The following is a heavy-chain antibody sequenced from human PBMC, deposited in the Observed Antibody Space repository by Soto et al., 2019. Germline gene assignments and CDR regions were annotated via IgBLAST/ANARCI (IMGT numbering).Heavy chain of an antibody. Sequence: SGPTLVNPTQTLTLTCTFSGFLLSTSGVGVGWIRQPPGKALEWLALIYWDDDKRYSPSLKSRLTITKDTSKNQVVLTMTNMDPVDTATYYCAHIQWSYYFDYWGQGTLVTVSS. V-gene: IGHV2-5*02. J-gene: IGHJ4*02. CDR3: AHIQWSYYFDY. CDR1: GFLLSTSGVG. CDR2: IYWDDDK. D-gene: IGHD2-15*01.